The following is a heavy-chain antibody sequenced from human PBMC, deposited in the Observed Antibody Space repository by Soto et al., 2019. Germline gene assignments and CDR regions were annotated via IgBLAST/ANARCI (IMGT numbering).Heavy chain of an antibody. CDR3: ATIGIVGATSVDY. CDR1: GGSVSSRSYY. Sequence: QVQLQESGPGLVRPSETLSLTCTVSGGSVSSRSYYWSWIRQPPGKGLEWIGYISTSGSTNHDPSLQSRVTVSVDTSKNQFSLKLSSVTAADTAVYYCATIGIVGATSVDYWGQGILVTVSS. D-gene: IGHD1-26*01. J-gene: IGHJ4*02. V-gene: IGHV4-61*01. CDR2: ISTSGST.